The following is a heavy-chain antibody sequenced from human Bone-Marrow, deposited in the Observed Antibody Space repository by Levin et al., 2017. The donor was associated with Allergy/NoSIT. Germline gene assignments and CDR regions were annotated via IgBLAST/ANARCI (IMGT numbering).Heavy chain of an antibody. CDR3: TRGSGSYPWAVFDH. J-gene: IGHJ4*02. CDR1: EFTFSRYP. Sequence: VGSLRLSCAASEFTFSRYPMHWVRQAPGKGLEWVAAMSHDANFKSYADSVKGRFIISRDNAENTLYLQMNSLRPEDTAVYYCTRGSGSYPWAVFDHWGQGTLVTVSS. CDR2: MSHDANFK. D-gene: IGHD1-26*01. V-gene: IGHV3-30-3*01.